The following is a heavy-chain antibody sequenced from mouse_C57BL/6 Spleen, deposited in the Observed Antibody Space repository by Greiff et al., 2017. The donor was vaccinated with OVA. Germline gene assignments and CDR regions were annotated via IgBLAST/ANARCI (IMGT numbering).Heavy chain of an antibody. CDR2: IYPSDSET. CDR3: ARGDDGYYNYAIDY. J-gene: IGHJ4*01. D-gene: IGHD2-3*01. CDR1: GYTFTSYW. V-gene: IGHV1-61*01. Sequence: VKLQQPGAELVRPGSSVKLSCKASGYTFTSYWMDWVKQRPGQGLEWIGNIYPSDSETHYNQKFKDKATLTVDKSPSTAYMQLSSLTSEDSAVYYCARGDDGYYNYAIDYWGQGTSVTVSS.